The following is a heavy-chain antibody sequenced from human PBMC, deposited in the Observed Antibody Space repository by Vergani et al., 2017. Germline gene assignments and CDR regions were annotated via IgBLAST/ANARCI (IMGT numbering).Heavy chain of an antibody. D-gene: IGHD1-26*01. CDR3: AKAFVGATRPYYFDY. CDR2: ISGSGGST. V-gene: IGHV3-23*01. Sequence: EVQLLESGGGLVQPGGSLRLSCAASGFTFSSYAMSWVRQAPGKGLEWVSAISGSGGSTYYADSVKGRFTISSDNSKNTLYLQMNSLRAEDTAVYYCAKAFVGATRPYYFDYWGQGTLVTVSS. J-gene: IGHJ4*02. CDR1: GFTFSSYA.